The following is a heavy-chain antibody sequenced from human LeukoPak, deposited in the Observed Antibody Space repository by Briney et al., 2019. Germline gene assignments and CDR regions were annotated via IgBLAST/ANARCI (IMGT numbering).Heavy chain of an antibody. Sequence: GGSLRLSCAASGFTFSSYAMHWVRQAPGKGLEWVAVISYDGSNKYYADSVKGRFTISRDNSKNTLYLQMNSLRAEDTAVYYCAWEGGSGSYSNWGQGTLVTVSS. V-gene: IGHV3-30-3*01. CDR2: ISYDGSNK. CDR3: AWEGGSGSYSN. J-gene: IGHJ4*02. D-gene: IGHD3-10*01. CDR1: GFTFSSYA.